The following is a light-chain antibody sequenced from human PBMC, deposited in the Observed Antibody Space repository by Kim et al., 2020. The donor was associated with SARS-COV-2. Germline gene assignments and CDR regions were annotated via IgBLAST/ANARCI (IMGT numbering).Light chain of an antibody. Sequence: GNQVTIPSRASQDISNYLARDQPRPGGCPSLLIYTPPTFRAGVPSRFSGSGSQTDFAHTISGRRTEDVVIYYCLKPDSAPWTFGQGTKVDIK. CDR1: QDISNY. J-gene: IGKJ1*01. CDR3: LKPDSAPWT. V-gene: IGKV1-27*01. CDR2: TPP.